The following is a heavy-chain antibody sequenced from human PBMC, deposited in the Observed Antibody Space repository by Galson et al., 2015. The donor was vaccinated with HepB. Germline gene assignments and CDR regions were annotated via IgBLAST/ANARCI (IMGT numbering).Heavy chain of an antibody. J-gene: IGHJ4*02. D-gene: IGHD3-10*01. V-gene: IGHV3-23*01. CDR2: ISGSGGST. CDR1: GFTFSSYA. CDR3: AKGNYYGSGPEDY. Sequence: SLRLSCAASGFTFSSYAMSWVRQAPGKGLEWVSAISGSGGSTYYADSVKGRFTISRDNSKNTLYLQMNSLRAEDTAVYYCAKGNYYGSGPEDYWGQGTLVTVSS.